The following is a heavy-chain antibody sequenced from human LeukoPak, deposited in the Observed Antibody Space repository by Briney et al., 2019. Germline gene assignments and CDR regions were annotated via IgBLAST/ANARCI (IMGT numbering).Heavy chain of an antibody. J-gene: IGHJ4*02. V-gene: IGHV3-21*01. D-gene: IGHD6-13*01. CDR3: AREDSSENFDY. CDR1: GFTFSTYT. CDR2: LASVFSYI. Sequence: PGGSLRLSCVVSGFTFSTYTMNWVRQAPGKGLEWVSSLASVFSYIYYAGSVKGRFTISRDNAKNSLYLQMNSLRAEDTAIYYCAREDSSENFDYWGQGTLVTVSS.